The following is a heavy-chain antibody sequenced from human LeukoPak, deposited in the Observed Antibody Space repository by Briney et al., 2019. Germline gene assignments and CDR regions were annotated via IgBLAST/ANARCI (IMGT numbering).Heavy chain of an antibody. CDR3: AREDGDRLDY. Sequence: GRSLRLSCAASGFTFSSYAMHWVRQAPGKGLEWVAVISYDGSNKYYADSVKGRFTISRDNSKNTLYLQMNSLRAEDTAVCYCAREDGDRLDYWGQGTLVTVSS. J-gene: IGHJ4*02. D-gene: IGHD4-17*01. CDR2: ISYDGSNK. V-gene: IGHV3-30-3*01. CDR1: GFTFSSYA.